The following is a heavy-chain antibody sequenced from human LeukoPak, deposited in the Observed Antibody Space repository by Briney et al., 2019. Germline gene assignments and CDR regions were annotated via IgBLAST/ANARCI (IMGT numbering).Heavy chain of an antibody. Sequence: GGSLRLSCTASGFTFSNTWMSWVRQAPGKGPEWVSHIKSKTDGGTTDYAAPVKGRFTISRDDSKNTLYLQMSSLKTEDTAVYYCTTHRLVFDYWGQGTLVPVSS. CDR3: TTHRLVFDY. D-gene: IGHD6-19*01. V-gene: IGHV3-15*01. J-gene: IGHJ4*02. CDR2: IKSKTDGGTT. CDR1: GFTFSNTW.